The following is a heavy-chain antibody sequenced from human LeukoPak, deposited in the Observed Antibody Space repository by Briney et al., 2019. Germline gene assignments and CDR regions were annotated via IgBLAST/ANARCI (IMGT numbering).Heavy chain of an antibody. CDR2: IYPGDSDT. CDR3: ARLTSGAGITNCGGDCSDYYYYYMDV. CDR1: GYSFTSYW. J-gene: IGHJ6*03. V-gene: IGHV5-51*01. D-gene: IGHD2-21*01. Sequence: GESLKISCKGSGYSFTSYWIGWVRQMPGKGLEWMGIIYPGDSDTRYSPSFQGQVTISADKSISTAYLQWSSLKASDTAMYYCARLTSGAGITNCGGDCSDYYYYYMDVWGKGTTVTVSS.